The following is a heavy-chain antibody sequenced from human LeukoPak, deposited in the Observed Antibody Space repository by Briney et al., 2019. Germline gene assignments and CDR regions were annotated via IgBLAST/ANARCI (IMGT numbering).Heavy chain of an antibody. V-gene: IGHV5-51*01. CDR2: IYPGDSDI. CDR3: ARSCSSTSCYLTDAFDI. Sequence: GESLKISCKGSGYSFTSYWIGWVCQMPGKGLEWMGIIYPGDSDIRYSPSFQGQVIISADKSISTAYLQWSSLKASDTAIYYCARSCSSTSCYLTDAFDIWGQGTMVTVSS. D-gene: IGHD2-2*01. J-gene: IGHJ3*02. CDR1: GYSFTSYW.